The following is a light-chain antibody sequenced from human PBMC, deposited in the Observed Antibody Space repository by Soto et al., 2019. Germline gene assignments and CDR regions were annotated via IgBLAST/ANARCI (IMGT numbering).Light chain of an antibody. Sequence: QSVLTQPASVSGSPGQALTISCTGTSSDVGGYNYVSWYQQHPGKAPKLMIYDVSNRPSGVSNRFSGSKSGNTASLTISGLQAEDEADYYCSSYTSSSTPLYVFGTGTKVTVL. CDR2: DVS. V-gene: IGLV2-14*01. CDR1: SSDVGGYNY. CDR3: SSYTSSSTPLYV. J-gene: IGLJ1*01.